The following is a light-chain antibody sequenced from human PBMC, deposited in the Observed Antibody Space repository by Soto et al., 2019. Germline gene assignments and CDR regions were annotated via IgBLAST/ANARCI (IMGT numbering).Light chain of an antibody. CDR2: YDS. CDR3: HVWYSSSDPYV. V-gene: IGLV3-21*04. J-gene: IGLJ1*01. Sequence: SYELTQPPSVSVAPGKTARITCGGNNIGSKSVHWYQQKPGQAPVLVIYYDSDRPSGIPERFSGSNSGNTATLTFSRVEAVDEADYYCHVWYSSSDPYVFGTGTEVTV. CDR1: NIGSKS.